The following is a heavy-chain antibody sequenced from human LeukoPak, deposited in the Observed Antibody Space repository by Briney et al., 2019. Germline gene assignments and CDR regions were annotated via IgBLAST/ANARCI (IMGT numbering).Heavy chain of an antibody. V-gene: IGHV4-39*01. CDR3: ARHVSDSNFNYYYYMDV. D-gene: IGHD4-11*01. J-gene: IGHJ6*03. Sequence: SETLSLTCTVSGGSVSSSSYYWGWIRQPPGKGLEWIGSIYYSGSTYYNPSLKSRVTISVDMSKNQFSLKLSSVTAADTAVYYCARHVSDSNFNYYYYMDVWGKGTTVTVSS. CDR1: GGSVSSSSYY. CDR2: IYYSGST.